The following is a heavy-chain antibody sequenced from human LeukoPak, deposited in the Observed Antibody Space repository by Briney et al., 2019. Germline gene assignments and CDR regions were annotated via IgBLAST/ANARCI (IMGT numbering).Heavy chain of an antibody. CDR1: GGSISSSGFY. J-gene: IGHJ4*02. D-gene: IGHD4-17*01. Sequence: AAETLSLTCTVSGGSISSSGFYWAWIRQPPGKGPEWFGSIFYSGSTYYNLSLKSRVTMSVDTSKNQFSMQLISVTAADTAFYYCARTYGDYPFYFGYWGQGLLVTVSS. CDR3: ARTYGDYPFYFGY. CDR2: IFYSGST. V-gene: IGHV4-39*07.